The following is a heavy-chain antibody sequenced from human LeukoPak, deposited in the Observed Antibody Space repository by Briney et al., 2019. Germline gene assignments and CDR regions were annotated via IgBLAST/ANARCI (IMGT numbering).Heavy chain of an antibody. D-gene: IGHD6-13*01. J-gene: IGHJ4*02. CDR2: IYHSGSP. CDR1: GHSFSSDSF. CDR3: ARGGDEQVAVYFFDS. Sequence: SETLSLTCGVSGHSFSSDSFWGWIRQPPGRGLEWIASIYHSGSPYYNPSLKSRVTIAVDTSKNQFSLKLSSVTAADTAVYYCARGGDEQVAVYFFDSWGQGTLVIVSS. V-gene: IGHV4-38-2*01.